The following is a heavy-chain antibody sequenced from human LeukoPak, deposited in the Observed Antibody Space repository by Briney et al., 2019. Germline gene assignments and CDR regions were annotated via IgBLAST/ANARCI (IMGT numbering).Heavy chain of an antibody. CDR2: INPNSGGT. J-gene: IGHJ3*02. CDR1: GYTLTGYY. V-gene: IGHV1-2*04. Sequence: ASVKVSCKASGYTLTGYYMHWVRQAPGQGLEWMGWINPNSGGTNYAQKFQGWVTMTRDTSISTAYMELSRLRSDDTAVYYCARGRFYPDIVATDAFDIWGQGTMVTVSS. D-gene: IGHD5-12*01. CDR3: ARGRFYPDIVATDAFDI.